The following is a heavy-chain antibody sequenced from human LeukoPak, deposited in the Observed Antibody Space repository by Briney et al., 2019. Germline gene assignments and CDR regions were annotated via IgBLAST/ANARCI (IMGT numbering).Heavy chain of an antibody. V-gene: IGHV4-34*01. CDR3: ARFIVVVPAANGGDWFDP. CDR1: GGSFSGYY. CDR2: INHSGST. Sequence: SETLSLTCAVYGGSFSGYYWSWIRQPPGKGLEWIGEINHSGSTNYNPSLKSRVTISVDTSKNQFSLKLSSVTAADTAVYYCARFIVVVPAANGGDWFDPWAREPWPPSPQ. D-gene: IGHD2-2*01. J-gene: IGHJ5*02.